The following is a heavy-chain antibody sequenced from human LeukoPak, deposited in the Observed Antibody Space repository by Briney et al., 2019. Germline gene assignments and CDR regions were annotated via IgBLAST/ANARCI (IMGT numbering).Heavy chain of an antibody. CDR2: IGGSGDST. CDR1: GFTFSSYA. Sequence: AGGSLRLSCAASGFTFSSYAMTWVRQAPGKGLEWVSAIGGSGDSTYYADSVKGRFTISRDNSKNTLYLQMNSLRAKDTAVYYCAKRARTYYYDSSGPGGAFDIGAQGTMVTVSS. CDR3: AKRARTYYYDSSGPGGAFDI. D-gene: IGHD3-22*01. V-gene: IGHV3-23*01. J-gene: IGHJ3*02.